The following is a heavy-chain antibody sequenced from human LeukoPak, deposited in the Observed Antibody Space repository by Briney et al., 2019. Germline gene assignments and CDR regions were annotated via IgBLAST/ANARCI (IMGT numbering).Heavy chain of an antibody. J-gene: IGHJ6*02. D-gene: IGHD3-9*01. CDR3: ASDILTGYYKNYYYGMDV. Sequence: SVKVSWKASGGTFSSYAISWVRQAPGQGLEWMGGIIPIFGTANYAQKFQGRVTITADESTSTAYMELSSLRSEDTAVYYCASDILTGYYKNYYYGMDVWGQGTTVTVSS. CDR2: IIPIFGTA. V-gene: IGHV1-69*13. CDR1: GGTFSSYA.